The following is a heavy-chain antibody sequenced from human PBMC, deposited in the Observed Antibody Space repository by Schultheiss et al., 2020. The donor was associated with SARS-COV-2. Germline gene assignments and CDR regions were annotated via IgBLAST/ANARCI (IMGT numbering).Heavy chain of an antibody. D-gene: IGHD2-15*01. J-gene: IGHJ6*02. Sequence: GGSLRLSCAASGFTFSSYGMHWVRQAPGKGLEWVAVISYDGSNKYYADSVKGRFTISRDNSKNTLYLQMNSLRAEDTAVYYCARGPESNCSGGSCYSNYCYGMDVWGQGTTVTGSS. V-gene: IGHV3-30*03. CDR3: ARGPESNCSGGSCYSNYCYGMDV. CDR2: ISYDGSNK. CDR1: GFTFSSYG.